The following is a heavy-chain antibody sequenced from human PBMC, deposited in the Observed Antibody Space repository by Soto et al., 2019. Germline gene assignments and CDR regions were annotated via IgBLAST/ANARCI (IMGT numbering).Heavy chain of an antibody. CDR1: GYTFTSYD. Sequence: QVQLVQSGAEVKKPGASVKVSCKASGYTFTSYDINWVRQATGQGLEWMGWMNPNSGNTGYAQKFQGRDTMTMNTSVGTARTARGSLRSEGTNVYYWARVAPCGRYPYYEDGSGIGSWGQGTLVTVSS. CDR2: MNPNSGNT. V-gene: IGHV1-8*01. D-gene: IGHD3-22*01. J-gene: IGHJ4*02. CDR3: ARVAPCGRYPYYEDGSGIGS.